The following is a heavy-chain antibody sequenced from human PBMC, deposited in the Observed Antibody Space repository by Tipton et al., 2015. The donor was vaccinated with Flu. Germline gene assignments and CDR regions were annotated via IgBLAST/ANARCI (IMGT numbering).Heavy chain of an antibody. CDR3: AREGYGAREEYGTTGYYIDY. V-gene: IGHV4-61*08. Sequence: GLVKPSETLSLTCTVSGASVSSGGYCWSWIRQPPGKGLEWIGYDYCNGNTNNNPFLKGRVTMSVDTSNNQVSLRLNSVTAADTAVYYCAREGYGAREEYGTTGYYIDYWGQGTLVTVSS. CDR2: DYCNGNT. D-gene: IGHD2-8*01. CDR1: GASVSSGGYC. J-gene: IGHJ4*02.